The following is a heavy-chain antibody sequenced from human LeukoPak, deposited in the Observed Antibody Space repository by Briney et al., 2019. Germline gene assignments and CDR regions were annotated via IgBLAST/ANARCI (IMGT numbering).Heavy chain of an antibody. Sequence: PSETLSLTCTVSGGSISSYYWSWIRQPPGKGLEWIGYIYYSGSTNYNPSLKSRVTISVDTSKNQFSLKLSSVTAADTAVYYCARHSAGFGEGYYGMDVWGQGTTVTVSS. CDR1: GGSISSYY. CDR2: IYYSGST. D-gene: IGHD3-10*01. CDR3: ARHSAGFGEGYYGMDV. V-gene: IGHV4-59*08. J-gene: IGHJ6*02.